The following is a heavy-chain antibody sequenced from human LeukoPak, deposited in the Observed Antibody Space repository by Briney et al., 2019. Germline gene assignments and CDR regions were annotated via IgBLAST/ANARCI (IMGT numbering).Heavy chain of an antibody. V-gene: IGHV3-7*01. J-gene: IGHJ3*02. CDR1: GFTFSSYW. D-gene: IGHD3-10*02. CDR2: IKQDGSEK. Sequence: PGGSPRLSCAASGFTFSSYWMSWVRQAPGKGLEWVANIKQDGSEKYYVDSVKGRLTISRDNAKNSLYLQMNSLRAEDTAVYYCAKFFTGEYVRAFDIWGQGTMVTVSS. CDR3: AKFFTGEYVRAFDI.